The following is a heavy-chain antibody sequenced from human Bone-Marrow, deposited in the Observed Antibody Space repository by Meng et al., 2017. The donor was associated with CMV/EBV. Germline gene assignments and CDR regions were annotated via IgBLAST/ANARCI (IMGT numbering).Heavy chain of an antibody. D-gene: IGHD5-12*01. CDR1: GYTFTSFN. J-gene: IGHJ6*02. Sequence: SVKVSCKASGYTFTSFNINRVRQAPGQGLEWMGRIIPILGIANYAQKFQGRVTITADKSTSTAYMELSSLRSEDTAVYYCARGVATIRGYYYYYGMDFWGQGTTVTVSS. V-gene: IGHV1-69*02. CDR2: IIPILGIA. CDR3: ARGVATIRGYYYYYGMDF.